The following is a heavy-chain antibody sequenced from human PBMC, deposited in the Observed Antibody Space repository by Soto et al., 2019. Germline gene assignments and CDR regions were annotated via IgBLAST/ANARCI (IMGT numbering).Heavy chain of an antibody. CDR2: IYPGDSDT. D-gene: IGHD3-3*01. J-gene: IGHJ5*02. V-gene: IGHV5-51*01. CDR1: GYSFTSYW. CDR3: ARQLNYDFWSGYSPRNWFDP. Sequence: PGESLKISCKGSGYSFTSYWIGWVRQMPGKGLEWMGIIYPGDSDTRYSPSFQGQVTISADKSISTAYLQWSSLKASDTAMYYCARQLNYDFWSGYSPRNWFDPWGQGTLVTVSS.